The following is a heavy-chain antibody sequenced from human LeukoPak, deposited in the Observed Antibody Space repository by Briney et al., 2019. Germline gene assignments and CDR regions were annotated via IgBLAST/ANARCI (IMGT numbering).Heavy chain of an antibody. CDR3: ARASPRYYYDSSGSDV. Sequence: ASVKVSCKASGYTFTSYAMHWVRQATGQRLEWMGWINAGNGNTKYSQKFQGRVTITRDTSASTAYMELSSLRSEDTAVYYCARASPRYYYDSSGSDVWGQGTTVTVSS. CDR2: INAGNGNT. V-gene: IGHV1-3*01. J-gene: IGHJ6*02. CDR1: GYTFTSYA. D-gene: IGHD3-22*01.